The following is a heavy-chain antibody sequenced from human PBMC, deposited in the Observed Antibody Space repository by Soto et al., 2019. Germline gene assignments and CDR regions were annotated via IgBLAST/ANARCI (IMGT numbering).Heavy chain of an antibody. CDR3: ARQSEYYYASGRAAPLYGMDV. Sequence: SETLSLTCTVSGGSISSISSYWGWIRQPPGKGLEWIGNVYYSGSTYSNPSLKSRLTISADTSKNQFSLKLSSVTAADTAVYFCARQSEYYYASGRAAPLYGMDVWGQGATVTVSS. CDR1: GGSISSISSY. D-gene: IGHD3-10*01. J-gene: IGHJ6*02. CDR2: VYYSGST. V-gene: IGHV4-39*01.